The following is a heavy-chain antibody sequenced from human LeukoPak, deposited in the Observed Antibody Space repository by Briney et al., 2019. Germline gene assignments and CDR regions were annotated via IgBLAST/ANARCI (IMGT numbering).Heavy chain of an antibody. Sequence: ASVKVSCKASGGTFSSYAISWVRQAPGQGLEWMGRIIPILGIANYAQKFQGRVTITADKSTSTAYMELSSLRSEDTAVYYCARDSSTLAYFDYWGQGTLITVSS. J-gene: IGHJ4*02. CDR1: GGTFSSYA. CDR2: IIPILGIA. D-gene: IGHD5-12*01. CDR3: ARDSSTLAYFDY. V-gene: IGHV1-69*04.